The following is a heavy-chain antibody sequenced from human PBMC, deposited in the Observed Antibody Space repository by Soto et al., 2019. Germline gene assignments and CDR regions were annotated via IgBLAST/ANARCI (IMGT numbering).Heavy chain of an antibody. J-gene: IGHJ2*01. CDR3: ARDGGTQMWRPWYFDL. D-gene: IGHD2-21*01. V-gene: IGHV3-30-3*01. Sequence: QVQLVESGGGVVQPGRSLRLSCAVSGFTFSNYAMHWVRQAPGKGLEWVAIVSHDGNNQYYADSAKGRFTISRDNSENTLYLQMYSLRTEDTAVFYCARDGGTQMWRPWYFDLWGRGTLVTVSS. CDR1: GFTFSNYA. CDR2: VSHDGNNQ.